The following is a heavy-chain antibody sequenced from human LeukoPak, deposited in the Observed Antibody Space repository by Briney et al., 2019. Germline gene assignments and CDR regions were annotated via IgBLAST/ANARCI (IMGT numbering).Heavy chain of an antibody. V-gene: IGHV3-23*01. J-gene: IGHJ4*02. CDR3: AKGGAAAGPFDY. Sequence: PGGSLRLSCAASGFTFSSSAMSWGCQAPGEGLEWVSAISGSGGNTYYADSVKGRFTISRDNSKNTLYLQMNSLRAEDTAVYYCAKGGAAAGPFDYWGQGTLVTVSS. D-gene: IGHD6-13*01. CDR2: ISGSGGNT. CDR1: GFTFSSSA.